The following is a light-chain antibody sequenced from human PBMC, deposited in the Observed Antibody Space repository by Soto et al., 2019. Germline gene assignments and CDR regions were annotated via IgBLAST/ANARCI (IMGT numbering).Light chain of an antibody. V-gene: IGKV3-20*01. CDR1: QNVDSSY. Sequence: EIVLTQSPGTLSLSPGERATLSCRASQNVDSSYLAWYQQKPGQAPRLLIYGASSRATGIPDRLSGSGSGTDFSFTISRLEPEDSAVYYCQQYGSSPYTFGQGTKLDIK. CDR3: QQYGSSPYT. J-gene: IGKJ2*01. CDR2: GAS.